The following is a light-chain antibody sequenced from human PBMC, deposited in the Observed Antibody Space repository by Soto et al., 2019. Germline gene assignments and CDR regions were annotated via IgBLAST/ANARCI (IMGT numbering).Light chain of an antibody. J-gene: IGKJ4*01. CDR3: QKYNNWPLT. Sequence: EIVMTQSPATLSVSPGERATLSCRASQSVSSNLAWYQQKPGQAPRLLIYGASTRATGIPARFSGSGSGTDFTLTISSLQSEDFAVYYCQKYNNWPLTFGGGTKVEIK. CDR2: GAS. CDR1: QSVSSN. V-gene: IGKV3-15*01.